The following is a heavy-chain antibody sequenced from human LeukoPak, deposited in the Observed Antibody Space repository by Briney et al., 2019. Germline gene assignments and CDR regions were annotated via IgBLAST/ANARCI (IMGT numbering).Heavy chain of an antibody. Sequence: GASVKVSCKPSGYTFTTYDINWVRQATGQGLEWMGWMSPNSGNAGYAQKFQGRVTLTRNTSISTAYMELSSLRSEDTAVYYCARRQHNPLDYWGQGTLVTVSS. J-gene: IGHJ4*02. CDR2: MSPNSGNA. V-gene: IGHV1-8*01. CDR3: ARRQHNPLDY. CDR1: GYTFTTYD. D-gene: IGHD1-14*01.